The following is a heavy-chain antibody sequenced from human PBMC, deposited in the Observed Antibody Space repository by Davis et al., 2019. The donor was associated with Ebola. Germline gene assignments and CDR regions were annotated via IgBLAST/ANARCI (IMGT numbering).Heavy chain of an antibody. J-gene: IGHJ6*02. V-gene: IGHV3-48*03. D-gene: IGHD5-12*01. CDR3: ARAGVATIFNYYYGMDV. Sequence: GESLKISCAASGFTFSSYEMNWVRQAPGKGLEWVSYISSSGSTIYYADSVKGRFTISRDNAKNSLYLQMNSLRAEDTAVYYCARAGVATIFNYYYGMDVWGQGTTVTVSS. CDR2: ISSSGSTI. CDR1: GFTFSSYE.